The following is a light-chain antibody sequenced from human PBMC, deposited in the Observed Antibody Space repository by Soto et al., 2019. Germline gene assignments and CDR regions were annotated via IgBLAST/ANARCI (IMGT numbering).Light chain of an antibody. V-gene: IGLV1-44*01. J-gene: IGLJ1*01. CDR1: SSNIGTNT. CDR2: NNS. Sequence: QSVLTQPPSASGTPGQRVTISCSGSSSNIGTNTVNWFQQLPGTAPKLLIYNNSQRPSGVPDRFSGSNSGSSASLAIRGLQSEDEADYFCATWDDSLSGYVFGTGTKITVL. CDR3: ATWDDSLSGYV.